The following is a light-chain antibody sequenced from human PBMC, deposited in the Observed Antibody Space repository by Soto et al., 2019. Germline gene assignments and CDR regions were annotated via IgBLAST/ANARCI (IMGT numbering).Light chain of an antibody. V-gene: IGLV2-8*01. CDR2: EVI. J-gene: IGLJ1*01. CDR3: SSYAGSNNYV. CDR1: NGESGGYNY. Sequence: QSVLTQPPSASGAPGQSVTISCTGTNGESGGYNYVSWYQQHPGKAPKLMIFEVIERPSGVPDRFSASKSGNTASLTVSWLQAEDEADYYCSSYAGSNNYVFGTGTKVTVL.